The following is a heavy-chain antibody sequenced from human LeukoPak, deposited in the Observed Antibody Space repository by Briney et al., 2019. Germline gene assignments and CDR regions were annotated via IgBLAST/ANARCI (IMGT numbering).Heavy chain of an antibody. V-gene: IGHV3-11*04. J-gene: IGHJ6*03. Sequence: GSLRLSCAASGFTFSDYYMSWIRPAPGKGLGWVSYISSSGSTIYYADSVKGRFTISRDNAKNSLYLQMNSPRAEDTAVYYCARADRAEYYYYYYMDVWGKGTTVTVSS. D-gene: IGHD1-14*01. CDR1: GFTFSDYY. CDR2: ISSSGSTI. CDR3: ARADRAEYYYYYYMDV.